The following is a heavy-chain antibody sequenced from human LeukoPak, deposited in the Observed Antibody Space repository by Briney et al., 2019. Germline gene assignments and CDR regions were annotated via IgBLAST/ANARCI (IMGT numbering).Heavy chain of an antibody. Sequence: SETLSLTCTVSGGSISSYYWSWIRQPPGKGLEWIGYIYYSGSTNYNPSLKSRVTISVDTSKNQFSLKPSSVTAADTAVYYCAREDGSGSYYDYWGQGTLVTVSS. J-gene: IGHJ4*02. CDR2: IYYSGST. D-gene: IGHD3-10*01. CDR1: GGSISSYY. CDR3: AREDGSGSYYDY. V-gene: IGHV4-59*01.